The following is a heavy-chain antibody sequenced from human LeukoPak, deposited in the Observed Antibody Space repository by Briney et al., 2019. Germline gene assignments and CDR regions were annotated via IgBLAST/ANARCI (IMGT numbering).Heavy chain of an antibody. D-gene: IGHD1-26*01. Sequence: PGGSLRHSCAASGFTFSSYSMNWVRQAPGKGLEWVSSISSSSSYIYYADSVKSRFTISRDNAKNSLYLQMNSLRAEDTAVYYCAREPSELLNLFDYWGQGTLVTVSS. CDR2: ISSSSSYI. CDR1: GFTFSSYS. J-gene: IGHJ4*02. V-gene: IGHV3-21*01. CDR3: AREPSELLNLFDY.